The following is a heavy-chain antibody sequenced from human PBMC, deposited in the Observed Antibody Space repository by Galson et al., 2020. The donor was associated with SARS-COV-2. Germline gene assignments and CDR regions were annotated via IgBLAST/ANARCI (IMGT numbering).Heavy chain of an antibody. CDR2: IKQDGSEK. Sequence: GGSLRLSCAASGLTFSSYWMSWVRQAPGKGLEWVANIKQDGSEKYYVDSVKGRFTISRDNAKNLLYLQMNSLRAEDTAVYYCARMGSSSWYLDDWGQGTLVTVSS. J-gene: IGHJ4*02. CDR1: GLTFSSYW. D-gene: IGHD6-13*01. CDR3: ARMGSSSWYLDD. V-gene: IGHV3-7*01.